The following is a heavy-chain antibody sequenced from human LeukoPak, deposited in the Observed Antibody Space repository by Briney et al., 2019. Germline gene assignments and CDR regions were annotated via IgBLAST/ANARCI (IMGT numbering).Heavy chain of an antibody. V-gene: IGHV3-53*01. CDR1: GFTVSNNY. J-gene: IGHJ3*02. CDR3: ARGGDIVGTSRSAFDI. Sequence: GGPLRLSCAASGFTVSNNYMSWVRQAPGEELEWVSLIYSSGSTDYADSVKGRFTISRDNSKNTLYLQMNSLRDEDTAVYYCARGGDIVGTSRSAFDIWGQGTMVTVSS. D-gene: IGHD1-26*01. CDR2: IYSSGST.